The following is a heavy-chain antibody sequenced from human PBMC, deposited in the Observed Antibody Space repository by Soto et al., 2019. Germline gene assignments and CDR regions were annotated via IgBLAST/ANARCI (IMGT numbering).Heavy chain of an antibody. V-gene: IGHV3-66*01. CDR1: GFTVSSYY. D-gene: IGHD5-18*01. J-gene: IGHJ4*02. CDR2: SYSAGSA. CDR3: AKDRPRRNSGYVFDY. Sequence: GGSLRLSCAASGFTVSSYYMSWVRQAPGKGLEWVSVSYSAGSADFADSVKGRFTISRDNSKNTLYLQMSSLRAEDTAVYYCAKDRPRRNSGYVFDYWGQGTPVNAPQ.